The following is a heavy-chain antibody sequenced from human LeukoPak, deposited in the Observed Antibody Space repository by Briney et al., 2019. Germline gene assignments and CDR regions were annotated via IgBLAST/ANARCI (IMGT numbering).Heavy chain of an antibody. V-gene: IGHV3-23*01. Sequence: PGGSLRLSCAAPEFTFSRYAMTWVRQAPGKGLEWVSSITSRDGRTSYADSVKGRFTVSRDNSKNTLYLQMNYLRVEDTAVYYCAREGVVVPAAMNWFDPWGQGTLVTVSS. CDR3: AREGVVVPAAMNWFDP. CDR2: ITSRDGRT. D-gene: IGHD2-2*01. CDR1: EFTFSRYA. J-gene: IGHJ5*02.